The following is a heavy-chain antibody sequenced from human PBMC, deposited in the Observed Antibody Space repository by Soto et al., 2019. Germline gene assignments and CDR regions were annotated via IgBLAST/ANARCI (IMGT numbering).Heavy chain of an antibody. D-gene: IGHD5-12*01. V-gene: IGHV1-69*12. CDR3: ARDRGSGYDRGAY. Sequence: QVQLVQSGDEVKKPGSSVKVSCKASGDTFTNHVFNWVRQAPGQGLEWMGGIISLFGTPNYSRRFQGRVTITADESTATSYMALSSLRSDDTAVYYCARDRGSGYDRGAYWGQGTLVSVSS. J-gene: IGHJ4*02. CDR1: GDTFTNHV. CDR2: IISLFGTP.